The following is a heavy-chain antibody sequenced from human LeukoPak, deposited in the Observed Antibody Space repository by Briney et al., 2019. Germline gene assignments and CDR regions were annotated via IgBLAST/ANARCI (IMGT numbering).Heavy chain of an antibody. Sequence: PSETLSLTCTVSGGSISSTTYFWGWIRQPPGKGLEWIGSIYYSGSPYYNPSLKSRVTISVDTSKNQLSLRLSSVTAADTAVYYCARDPAFDIWGQGTMVTVSS. J-gene: IGHJ3*02. V-gene: IGHV4-39*07. CDR3: ARDPAFDI. CDR2: IYYSGSP. CDR1: GGSISSTTYF.